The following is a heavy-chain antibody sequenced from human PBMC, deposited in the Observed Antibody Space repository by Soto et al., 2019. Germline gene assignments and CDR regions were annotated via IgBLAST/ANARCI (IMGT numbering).Heavy chain of an antibody. V-gene: IGHV3-48*01. CDR1: GFTFSRYI. CDR3: VRDAATGDYLNSVL. Sequence: EVQLVESGGGLVQPGGSLRLSCAASGFTFSRYIMNWVRQAPGKGLEWASYISSSSSTTNYADSVKGRFTIYRDNAKNSLYLQMDSLRAEDTAVYYCVRDAATGDYLNSVLWGQGTLVTVSS. D-gene: IGHD4-17*01. J-gene: IGHJ4*02. CDR2: ISSSSSTT.